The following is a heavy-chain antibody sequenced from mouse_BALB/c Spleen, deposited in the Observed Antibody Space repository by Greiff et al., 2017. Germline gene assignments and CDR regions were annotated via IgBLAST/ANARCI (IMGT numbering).Heavy chain of an antibody. D-gene: IGHD2-4*01. CDR1: GFSLTSYG. Sequence: VHLVESGPGLVAPSQSLSITCTVSGFSLTSYGVHWVRQPPGKGLEWLGVICAGGSTNYNSALMSRLSISKDNSKSQVFLKMNSLQTDDTAMYYCARDRYDYDGFAYWGQGTLVTVSA. CDR3: ARDRYDYDGFAY. V-gene: IGHV2-9*02. J-gene: IGHJ3*01. CDR2: ICAGGST.